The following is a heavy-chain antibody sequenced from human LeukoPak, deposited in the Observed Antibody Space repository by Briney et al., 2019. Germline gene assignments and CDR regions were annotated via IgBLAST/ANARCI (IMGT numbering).Heavy chain of an antibody. CDR2: ISAYNGST. V-gene: IGHV1-18*01. J-gene: IGHJ4*02. Sequence: ASVKVSCKASGYTFTSYGISWVRQAPGQGLEWMGWISAYNGSTNYAQKLQGRVTMTTDTSTSTAYMELSSLKSEDTAVYYCTRGFGSSSWYVSDFDHWGQGTLVTVSS. D-gene: IGHD6-13*01. CDR1: GYTFTSYG. CDR3: TRGFGSSSWYVSDFDH.